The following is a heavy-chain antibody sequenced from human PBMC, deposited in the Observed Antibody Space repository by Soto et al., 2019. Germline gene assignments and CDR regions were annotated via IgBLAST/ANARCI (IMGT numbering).Heavy chain of an antibody. D-gene: IGHD3-9*01. J-gene: IGHJ6*02. CDR1: GGTFSSYA. CDR3: AVGAYNILTGSGLYYYYGMDV. V-gene: IGHV1-69*06. CDR2: IIPIFGTA. Sequence: SVKVSCKASGGTFSSYAISWVRQAPGQGLEWMGGIIPIFGTANYAQKFQGRVTITADKSTSTAYMELSSLRSEDTAVYYCAVGAYNILTGSGLYYYYGMDVWGQGTTVTVSS.